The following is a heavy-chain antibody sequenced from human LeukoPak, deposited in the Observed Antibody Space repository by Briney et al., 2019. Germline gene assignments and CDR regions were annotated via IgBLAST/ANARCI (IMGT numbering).Heavy chain of an antibody. J-gene: IGHJ6*02. CDR1: GYTFTSYG. Sequence: EASVKVSCKASGYTFTSYGISWVRQAPGQGLEWMGWISAYNGNTNYAQKLQGRVTMTTDTSTSTAYMELRSLRSDDTAVYYCARVLGAGLYYYGMDVWGQGTTVTVSS. CDR3: ARVLGAGLYYYGMDV. V-gene: IGHV1-18*01. CDR2: ISAYNGNT. D-gene: IGHD1-26*01.